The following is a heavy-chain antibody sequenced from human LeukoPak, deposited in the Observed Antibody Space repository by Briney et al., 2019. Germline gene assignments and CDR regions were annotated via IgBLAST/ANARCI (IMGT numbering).Heavy chain of an antibody. CDR1: GFTFSNYG. CDR2: IWYDGNNK. CDR3: ARLGSSWALDY. J-gene: IGHJ4*02. Sequence: GGSLRLSCAMSGFTFSNYGILWVRQAPGKGLEWVAVIWYDGNNKYYADSVKGRFTISRDNSKKTLNLQMNTLRAEDTAVYYCARLGSSWALDYWGQGTLVTVSS. D-gene: IGHD6-13*01. V-gene: IGHV3-33*01.